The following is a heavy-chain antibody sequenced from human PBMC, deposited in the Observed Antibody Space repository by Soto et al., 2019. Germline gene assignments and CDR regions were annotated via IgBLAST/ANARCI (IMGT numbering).Heavy chain of an antibody. CDR3: ASTDIVVVVPAGDNAFDI. CDR1: GFTVSSNY. V-gene: IGHV3-66*01. CDR2: IYSGGST. J-gene: IGHJ3*02. Sequence: EVQLVESGGGLVQPGGSLRLSCAASGFTVSSNYMSWVRQAPGKGLEWVSVIYSGGSTYYADSVKGRFTISRDNSTNTLYLQMNSLRAEDTAVYYCASTDIVVVVPAGDNAFDIWGQGTMVTVSS. D-gene: IGHD2-15*01.